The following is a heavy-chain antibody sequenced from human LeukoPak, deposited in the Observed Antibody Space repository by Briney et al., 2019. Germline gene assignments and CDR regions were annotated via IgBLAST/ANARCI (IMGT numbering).Heavy chain of an antibody. D-gene: IGHD3-9*01. CDR1: GGSISSYY. V-gene: IGHV4-59*01. Sequence: PSETLSLTCTVSGGSISSYYWSWIRQPPGKGLEWIGYIYYSGSTNYNPSLKSRVTISVDTSKNQFSLKLSSVTAADTAVYYCARGPEGHYYDILTGYHAHFDYWGQGTLVTVSS. CDR3: ARGPEGHYYDILTGYHAHFDY. CDR2: IYYSGST. J-gene: IGHJ4*02.